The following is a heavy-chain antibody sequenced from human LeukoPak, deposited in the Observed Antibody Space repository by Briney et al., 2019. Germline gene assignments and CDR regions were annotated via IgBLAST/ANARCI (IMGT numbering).Heavy chain of an antibody. V-gene: IGHV4-34*01. CDR3: ARGVAAAGTSYYYYMDV. J-gene: IGHJ6*03. CDR2: INHSGST. D-gene: IGHD6-13*01. Sequence: SETLSLTCAVYGVSFSGYYWSWIRQPPGKGLEWMGEINHSGSTNYNPSLKSRVTISVDTSKNQFSLKLSSVTAADTAVYYCARGVAAAGTSYYYYMDVWGKGTTVTVSS. CDR1: GVSFSGYY.